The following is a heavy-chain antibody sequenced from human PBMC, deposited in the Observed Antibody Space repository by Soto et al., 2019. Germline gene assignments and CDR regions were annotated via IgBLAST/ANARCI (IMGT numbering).Heavy chain of an antibody. D-gene: IGHD1-26*01. V-gene: IGHV4-31*03. CDR1: GGSISSGGYY. J-gene: IGHJ5*02. Sequence: PSETLSLTCTVSGGSISSGGYYWSWIRQHPGKGLEWIGYIYYSGSTYYNPSLKSRVTISVDTSKNQFSLKLSSVTAADTAVYYCARDHSGTDWFDPWGQGTLVTVSS. CDR3: ARDHSGTDWFDP. CDR2: IYYSGST.